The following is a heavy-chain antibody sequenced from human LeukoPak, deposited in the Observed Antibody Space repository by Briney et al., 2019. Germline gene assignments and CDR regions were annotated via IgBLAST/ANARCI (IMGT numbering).Heavy chain of an antibody. Sequence: SETLSLTCTVSGGSISSSSYYWGWIRQPPGKGLEWIGGIYYSGSTYYNPSLKSRVTISVDTSKNQFSLKLSSVTAADTAVYYCARHPEWFGFDYWGQGTLVTVSS. D-gene: IGHD3-10*01. J-gene: IGHJ4*02. CDR2: IYYSGST. V-gene: IGHV4-39*01. CDR1: GGSISSSSYY. CDR3: ARHPEWFGFDY.